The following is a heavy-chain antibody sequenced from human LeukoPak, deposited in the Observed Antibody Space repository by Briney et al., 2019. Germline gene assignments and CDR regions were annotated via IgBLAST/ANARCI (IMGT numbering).Heavy chain of an antibody. J-gene: IGHJ4*02. D-gene: IGHD3-10*01. Sequence: GRYRGLSSAASGFTFGSYSMNWINQPPGKGLEWVASISSSSSYIYYADSVEGRFTISRDNAKNSLYLQMNSLRAEDTAVYYCARAGFGLHDCWGQGTLVTVSS. CDR3: ARAGFGLHDC. CDR1: GFTFGSYS. V-gene: IGHV3-21*01. CDR2: ISSSSSYI.